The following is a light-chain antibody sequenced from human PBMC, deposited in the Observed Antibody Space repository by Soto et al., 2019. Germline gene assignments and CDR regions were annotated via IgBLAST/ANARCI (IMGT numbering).Light chain of an antibody. CDR2: GAS. CDR1: QSVSSSY. J-gene: IGKJ2*01. CDR3: QQYGSSPPNT. V-gene: IGKV3-20*01. Sequence: EIVLTQSPGTLSLSPGERATLSCRASQSVSSSYLAWYQQKPGQAPRLLIYGASSRATGIPDRFSGSGSGTYFTLIISRLEPEDFAVYYCQQYGSSPPNTFGQGTKLEIK.